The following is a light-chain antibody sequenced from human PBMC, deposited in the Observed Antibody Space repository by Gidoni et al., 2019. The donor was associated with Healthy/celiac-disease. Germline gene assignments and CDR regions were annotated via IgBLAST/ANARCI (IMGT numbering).Light chain of an antibody. V-gene: IGLV1-40*01. Sequence: QSVLTQPPPVSGAPGQTVTISCTVSSSNSGAGYDVHRYQQLPGTAPKRLIYGNSNRPSGVPDRFSGSKSGTSASLAITGLQAEDEADYYCQTYDSSLSGSVFGGGTKLTVL. J-gene: IGLJ2*01. CDR2: GNS. CDR3: QTYDSSLSGSV. CDR1: SSNSGAGYD.